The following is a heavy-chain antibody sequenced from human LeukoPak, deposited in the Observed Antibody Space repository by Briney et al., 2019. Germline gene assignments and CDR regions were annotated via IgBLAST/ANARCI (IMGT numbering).Heavy chain of an antibody. CDR2: INHSGST. CDR1: GGSFSGYY. Sequence: PSETLSLTCAVYGGSFSGYYWSWIRQPPGKGLEWIGEINHSGSTNYNPSLKSRVTISVDTSKNQFSLKLSSVTAADTAVYYCARAYGFDPWGQGTLVTVSS. J-gene: IGHJ5*02. V-gene: IGHV4-34*01. D-gene: IGHD4-17*01. CDR3: ARAYGFDP.